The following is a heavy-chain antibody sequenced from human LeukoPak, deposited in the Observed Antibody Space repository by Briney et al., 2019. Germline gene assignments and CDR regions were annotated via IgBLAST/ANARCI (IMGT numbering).Heavy chain of an antibody. CDR2: ISYDGRNK. CDR3: AKDPSTVTTASSGY. V-gene: IGHV3-30*04. Sequence: GGSLRHSCAASGLTFSSYAMHWGRQAPGKGLVRQAVISYDGRNKYYTDSVKGRFPISRDNSKNTLYLQMNSLRAEDTAVYYCAKDPSTVTTASSGYWGQGTLVTVSS. CDR1: GLTFSSYA. J-gene: IGHJ4*02. D-gene: IGHD4-17*01.